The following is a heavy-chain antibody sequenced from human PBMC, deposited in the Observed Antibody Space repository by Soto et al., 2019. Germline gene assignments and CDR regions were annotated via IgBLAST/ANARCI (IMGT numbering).Heavy chain of an antibody. J-gene: IGHJ6*02. CDR3: ARGRVTRSYYYYGMDV. V-gene: IGHV1-8*01. Sequence: QVQLVQSGAEVKKPGASVKVSCKASGYTFTSYDINWVRQATGQGLEWMGWMNPNSGNTGYAQKFQGRVTMTRNTSINTAYMELSSLRSEDTAVYYCARGRVTRSYYYYGMDVWGQGTTVTVSS. CDR1: GYTFTSYD. CDR2: MNPNSGNT. D-gene: IGHD4-17*01.